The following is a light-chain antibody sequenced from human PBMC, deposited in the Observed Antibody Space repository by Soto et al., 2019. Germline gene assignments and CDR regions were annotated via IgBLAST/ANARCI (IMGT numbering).Light chain of an antibody. V-gene: IGLV2-14*01. Sequence: QSALTQSASVSGSPGQSITISCTGTSSDVGGYNYVSWYQQHPGKAPKLMIYEVSNRPSGVSNRFSGSKSGNTASLTISGLQADDEADYYCSSYTSSSTPYVFGTGTKLTVL. J-gene: IGLJ1*01. CDR1: SSDVGGYNY. CDR3: SSYTSSSTPYV. CDR2: EVS.